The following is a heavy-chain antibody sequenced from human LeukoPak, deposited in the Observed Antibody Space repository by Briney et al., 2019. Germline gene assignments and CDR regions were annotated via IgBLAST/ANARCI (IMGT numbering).Heavy chain of an antibody. CDR2: IYSGGTT. J-gene: IGHJ3*02. CDR3: ARRLYIVRGAFDI. Sequence: GGSLRLSCAASGFTLSTYAMYWVRQAPGKGLEWVSLIYSGGTTYYADSVKGRFTISRDNSKDTVHLQMNNLRAEDTAMYFCARRLYIVRGAFDIWGQGTMVTVSS. CDR1: GFTLSTYA. D-gene: IGHD2/OR15-2a*01. V-gene: IGHV3-53*01.